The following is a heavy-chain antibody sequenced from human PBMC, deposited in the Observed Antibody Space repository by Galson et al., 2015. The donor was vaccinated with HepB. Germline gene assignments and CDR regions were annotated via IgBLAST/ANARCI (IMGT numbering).Heavy chain of an antibody. CDR3: ARVGQMATSQGDY. D-gene: IGHD5-24*01. CDR2: IKEDGSQK. CDR1: GFIFNNYW. Sequence: SLRLSCAASGFIFNNYWMSWVRQAPGKGLEWVANIKEDGSQKYYVDSVKGRFTISRDNAKNSLYLQMDSLRGEDTAVYYCARVGQMATSQGDYWGQGTLVTVSS. J-gene: IGHJ4*02. V-gene: IGHV3-7*03.